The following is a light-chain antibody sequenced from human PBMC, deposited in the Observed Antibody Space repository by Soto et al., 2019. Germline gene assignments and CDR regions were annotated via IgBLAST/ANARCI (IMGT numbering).Light chain of an antibody. CDR2: DVS. J-gene: IGLJ2*01. V-gene: IGLV2-14*03. Sequence: QSALTQPASVSGSPGQSITISCTGSSSDVGGYNYVSWYHQHHPGKAPKLMIYDVSNRPSGVSNRFSGSKSGNTASLTISGLQAEDEADYYCSSYTTSSTVVFGGGTKLTVL. CDR1: SSDVGGYNY. CDR3: SSYTTSSTVV.